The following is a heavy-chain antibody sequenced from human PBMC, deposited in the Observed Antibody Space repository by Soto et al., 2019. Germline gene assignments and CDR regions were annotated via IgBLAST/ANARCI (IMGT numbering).Heavy chain of an antibody. Sequence: PAGSLRLSCAASGFTVSSNYMSWVRQAPGKGLEWVSVIYSGGSTYYADSVKGRFTISRDNSKNTLYLQMNSLRAEDTAVYYCARETLTGATSFPGGDYWGQGTMVTVYS. CDR3: ARETLTGATSFPGGDY. CDR2: IYSGGST. CDR1: GFTVSSNY. V-gene: IGHV3-53*01. D-gene: IGHD1-1*01. J-gene: IGHJ4*02.